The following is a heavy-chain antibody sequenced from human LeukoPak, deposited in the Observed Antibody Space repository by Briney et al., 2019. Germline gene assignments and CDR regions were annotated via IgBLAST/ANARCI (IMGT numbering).Heavy chain of an antibody. Sequence: GASVKVSCKASGGTFSSYAISWVRQAPGQGLEWMGRIIPIFGIANYAQKFQGRVTITADKSTSTAYMELSSLRSEGTAVYYCARGTVQTGWFDPWGQGTLVTVSS. CDR2: IIPIFGIA. CDR1: GGTFSSYA. V-gene: IGHV1-69*04. CDR3: ARGTVQTGWFDP. D-gene: IGHD1-1*01. J-gene: IGHJ5*02.